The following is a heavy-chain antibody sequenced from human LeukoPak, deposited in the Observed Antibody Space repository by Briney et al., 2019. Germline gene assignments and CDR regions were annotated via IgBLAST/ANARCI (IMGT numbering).Heavy chain of an antibody. J-gene: IGHJ5*02. D-gene: IGHD3-22*01. Sequence: PGGSLRLSCAASGFTFSSYNMNWVRQAPGKGLEWVSYISISSNAIYYADSVKGRFTISRDDAKDSLYLQMNSLRDAATAVYYCARGEYFHDSSGRDNWFDPWGQGTLVTVSS. V-gene: IGHV3-48*02. CDR3: ARGEYFHDSSGRDNWFDP. CDR1: GFTFSSYN. CDR2: ISISSNAI.